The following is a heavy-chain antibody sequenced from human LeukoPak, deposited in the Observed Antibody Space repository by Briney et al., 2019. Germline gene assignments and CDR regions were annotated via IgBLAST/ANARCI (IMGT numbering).Heavy chain of an antibody. D-gene: IGHD3-3*01. J-gene: IGHJ5*02. CDR1: GFTVSSNY. CDR2: IYSGGST. V-gene: IGHV3-53*01. Sequence: SGGSLRLSCAASGFTVSSNYMSWVRQAPGKGLEWVSVIYSGGSTYYADSVKGRFTISRDNSKNTLYLQMNSLRAEDTAVYYCARGGGSTYYDFWSGFGSFDPWGQGTLVTVSS. CDR3: ARGGGSTYYDFWSGFGSFDP.